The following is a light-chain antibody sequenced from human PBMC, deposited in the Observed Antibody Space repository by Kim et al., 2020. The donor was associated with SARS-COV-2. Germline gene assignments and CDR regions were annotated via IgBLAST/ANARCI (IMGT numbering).Light chain of an antibody. CDR3: LQHNTYPIT. J-gene: IGKJ5*01. Sequence: AAVGDRVTITCLASQDIRNDLGWYQQNPGRAPKRLIYGASSLQSGVPSRFSGSESGTEFTLTISSLQPEDFATYFCLQHNTYPITFGQGTRLEIK. V-gene: IGKV1-17*01. CDR2: GAS. CDR1: QDIRND.